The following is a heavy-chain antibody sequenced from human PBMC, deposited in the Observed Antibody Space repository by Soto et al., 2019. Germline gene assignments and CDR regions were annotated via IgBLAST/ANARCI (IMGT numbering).Heavy chain of an antibody. J-gene: IGHJ5*02. CDR2: IIPILGIA. CDR1: GGTFSSYT. Sequence: QVQLVQSGAEVKKPGSSVKVSCKASGGTFSSYTISWVRQAPGQGLEWMGRIIPILGIANYAQKFQGRVTITADKSTITAYMELSSLRSEDTAVYYCARHLGVTGTTRGAKNWFDPWGEGTPVTVS. V-gene: IGHV1-69*02. D-gene: IGHD1-7*01. CDR3: ARHLGVTGTTRGAKNWFDP.